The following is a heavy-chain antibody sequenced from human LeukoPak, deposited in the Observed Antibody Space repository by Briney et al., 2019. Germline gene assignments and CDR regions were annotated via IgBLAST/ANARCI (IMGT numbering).Heavy chain of an antibody. V-gene: IGHV4-34*01. CDR1: GGSFSGYY. J-gene: IGHJ4*02. CDR3: ARVMYYYDSSGYYPTPYYFDY. D-gene: IGHD3-22*01. Sequence: SETLSLTCAVYGGSFSGYYWSWIRQPPGKGLEWIGEISHSGSTNYNPSLKSRVTISVDTSKNQFSLKLSSVTAADTAVYYCARVMYYYDSSGYYPTPYYFDYWGQGTLVTVSS. CDR2: ISHSGST.